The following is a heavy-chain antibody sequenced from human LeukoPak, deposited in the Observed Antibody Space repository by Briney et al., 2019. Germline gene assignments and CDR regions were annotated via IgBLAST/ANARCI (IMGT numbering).Heavy chain of an antibody. CDR2: INSDGSWT. D-gene: IGHD3-16*02. CDR3: AKDRSWHGLEY. CDR1: GNYW. V-gene: IGHV3-74*01. J-gene: IGHJ4*02. Sequence: GGSLRLSCAASGNYWMHWVRQAPGKGLVWVSHINSDGSWTSYADSVKGRFTISRDNSKNRLYLQMDSLRGEDTAVYYCAKDRSWHGLEYWGQGALVTVSS.